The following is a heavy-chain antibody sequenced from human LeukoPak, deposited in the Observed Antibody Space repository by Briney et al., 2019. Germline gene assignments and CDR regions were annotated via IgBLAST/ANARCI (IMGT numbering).Heavy chain of an antibody. J-gene: IGHJ4*02. V-gene: IGHV3-21*01. CDR2: ISSSSSYI. CDR3: AKDYNRASYYGSGFDS. D-gene: IGHD3-10*01. CDR1: GFTFSSYS. Sequence: GGSLRLSCAASGFTFSSYSMNWVRQAPGKGLEWVSSISSSSSYIYYADSVKGRFTISRDNAKNSLYLQMNSLRAEDTAVYYCAKDYNRASYYGSGFDSWGQGTLVTVSS.